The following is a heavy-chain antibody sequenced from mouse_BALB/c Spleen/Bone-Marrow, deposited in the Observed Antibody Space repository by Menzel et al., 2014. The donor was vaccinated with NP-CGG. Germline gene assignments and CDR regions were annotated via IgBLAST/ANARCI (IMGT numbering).Heavy chain of an antibody. V-gene: IGHV1-31*01. Sequence: EVQLQQSGPELVKPGASVKISCKASGYSFTGYYMHWVKQSHVKSLEWIGRINPYNGATSYNQNFKDEASLTVDKSSSTAYMELHSLTSEDSAVYYCARGGWDWYFDVWGAGTTVTVSS. CDR1: GYSFTGYY. CDR3: ARGGWDWYFDV. J-gene: IGHJ1*01. CDR2: INPYNGAT.